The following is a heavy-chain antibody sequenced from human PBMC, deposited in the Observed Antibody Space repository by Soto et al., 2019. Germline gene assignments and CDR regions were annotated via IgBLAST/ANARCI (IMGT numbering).Heavy chain of an antibody. J-gene: IGHJ4*02. CDR2: VTGSSGFI. CDR3: ARVKYYSSSRCLNPIDY. D-gene: IGHD2-2*01. V-gene: IGHV3-21*01. Sequence: GGSLRLSCAGSGFPFSSYSMNWVRQAPGKGLEWVSSVTGSSGFIHYADSVKGRFTISRDNAKNSLYLQMNTLRAEDTAVYYCARVKYYSSSRCLNPIDYWGQGTLVTVSS. CDR1: GFPFSSYS.